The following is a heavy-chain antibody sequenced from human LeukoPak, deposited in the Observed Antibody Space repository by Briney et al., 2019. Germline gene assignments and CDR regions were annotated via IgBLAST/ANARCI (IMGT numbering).Heavy chain of an antibody. V-gene: IGHV3-48*03. Sequence: PGGSLRLSCAASGFTFSSYEMNWVRQAPGKGLEWVSYISSSGSTIYYADSVKGRFTISRDNSKNTLYLQMNSLRAEDTAVYYCAKDRGYQLRWGAFDIWGQGTMVTVSS. J-gene: IGHJ3*02. CDR3: AKDRGYQLRWGAFDI. CDR1: GFTFSSYE. CDR2: ISSSGSTI. D-gene: IGHD2-2*01.